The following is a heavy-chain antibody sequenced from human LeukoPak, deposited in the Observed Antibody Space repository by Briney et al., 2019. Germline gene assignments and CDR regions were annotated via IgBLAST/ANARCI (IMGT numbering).Heavy chain of an antibody. CDR3: ARGGTEAAAGIFSYYYYYYYMDV. D-gene: IGHD6-13*01. V-gene: IGHV3-20*04. Sequence: PGGSLRLSCAASGFTFNDYGMSWVRQAPGQGPEWVSGITWNGGTTDYAASVKGRFTISRDNSKNTLYLQMNSLRAEDTAVYYCARGGTEAAAGIFSYYYYYYYMDVWGKGTTVTISS. J-gene: IGHJ6*03. CDR2: ITWNGGTT. CDR1: GFTFNDYG.